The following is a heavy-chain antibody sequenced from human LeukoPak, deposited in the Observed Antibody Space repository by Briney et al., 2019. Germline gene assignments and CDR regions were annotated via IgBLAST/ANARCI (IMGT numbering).Heavy chain of an antibody. J-gene: IGHJ6*02. CDR2: ISYDGNNE. Sequence: GGSLRLSCAASGFTFSSYGMHWVRQAPGKGLEWVALISYDGNNEYYADSVKGRFTISRDNSKNTLYLQMNSLRTEDTAVYYCARGLPNYYGMDVWGQGTTVTVSS. CDR3: ARGLPNYYGMDV. V-gene: IGHV3-30*03. CDR1: GFTFSSYG.